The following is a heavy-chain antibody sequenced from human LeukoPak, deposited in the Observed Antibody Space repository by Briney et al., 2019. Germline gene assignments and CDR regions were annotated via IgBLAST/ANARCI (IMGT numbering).Heavy chain of an antibody. V-gene: IGHV3-23*01. CDR1: GFTFSSYA. J-gene: IGHJ4*02. CDR3: GKGQAFGDYYFDY. CDR2: ISGSGGST. Sequence: GGSLRLSCAASGFTFSSYAMSWVRQAPGKGLEWVSAISGSGGSTYYADSVKGRFTISRDNSKNTLYLQMNSLRAEDTAVYYCGKGQAFGDYYFDYWGQGTLVTVSS. D-gene: IGHD2/OR15-2a*01.